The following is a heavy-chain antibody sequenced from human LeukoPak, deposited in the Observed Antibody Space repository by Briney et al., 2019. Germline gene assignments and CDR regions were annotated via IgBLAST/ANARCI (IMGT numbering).Heavy chain of an antibody. CDR1: GDSVSSNSAA. J-gene: IGHJ5*02. V-gene: IGHV6-1*01. D-gene: IGHD2-15*01. CDR3: ARVYCSGGSCSHNNWFDP. CDR2: TYYRSKWYS. Sequence: SQTLSLTCAISGDSVSSNSAAWNWIRQSPSRGLEWLGRTYYRSKWYSDYALSVKSRITINPDTSKNQFSLQLNSVTPEDTAVYYCARVYCSGGSCSHNNWFDPWGQGTLVTVSS.